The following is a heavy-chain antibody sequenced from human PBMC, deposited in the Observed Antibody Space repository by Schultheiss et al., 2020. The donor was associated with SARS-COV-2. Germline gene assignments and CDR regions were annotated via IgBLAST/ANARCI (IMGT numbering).Heavy chain of an antibody. V-gene: IGHV4-30-4*08. CDR1: GGSINSGGYY. CDR2: IYYSGST. CDR3: ARGATGAPYYYDSSGYYFDY. J-gene: IGHJ4*02. Sequence: SETLSLTCTVSGGSINSGGYYWSWIRQHPGKGLEWIGYIYYSGSTYYNPSLKSRVTISVDTSKNQFSLKLSSVTAADTAVYYCARGATGAPYYYDSSGYYFDYWGQGTLVTVSS. D-gene: IGHD3-22*01.